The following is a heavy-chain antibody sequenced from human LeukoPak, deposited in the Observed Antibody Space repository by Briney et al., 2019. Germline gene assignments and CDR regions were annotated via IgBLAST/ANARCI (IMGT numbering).Heavy chain of an antibody. J-gene: IGHJ4*01. CDR1: GGSFSGYY. CDR2: INHSGST. Sequence: SETLSLSCAVYGGSFSGYYWSWIRQPAGKGLEWIGEINHSGSTNYNPSIKSRVTISVDTSKNQFSLKLSSVTAADTAVYYCARNMVRGVIISAPVYWGQGTLVTVSS. CDR3: ARNMVRGVIISAPVY. V-gene: IGHV4-34*01. D-gene: IGHD3-10*01.